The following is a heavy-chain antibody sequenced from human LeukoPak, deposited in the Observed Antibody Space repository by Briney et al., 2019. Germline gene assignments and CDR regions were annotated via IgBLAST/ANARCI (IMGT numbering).Heavy chain of an antibody. J-gene: IGHJ6*04. CDR2: IIPIFGTA. CDR1: GGTFSSYA. D-gene: IGHD6-13*01. V-gene: IGHV1-69*01. Sequence: SVKVSCKSSGGTFSSYAISWVRQPPGQGLEWMGGIIPIFGTANYAQKFQGRVTITADESTSTAYMELSSLRSEDTGVYYCAREGGSSTRAYYYYGMDVWGKGTTVTVSS. CDR3: AREGGSSTRAYYYYGMDV.